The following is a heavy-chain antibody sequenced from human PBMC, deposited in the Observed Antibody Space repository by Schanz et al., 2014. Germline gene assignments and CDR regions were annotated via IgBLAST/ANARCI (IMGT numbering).Heavy chain of an antibody. CDR2: ISSGSSYA. D-gene: IGHD3-9*01. J-gene: IGHJ4*02. V-gene: IGHV3-11*05. CDR1: GFTFRDYY. CDR3: AKQIHNDILTGTRN. Sequence: GQLAESGGGLVQPGGSLRLSCAASGFTFRDYYMSWIRQAPGKGLEWVSDISSGSSYANYADSVKGRFTVSRDSGQNSLYLQMNSLRAEDTAVYYCAKQIHNDILTGTRNWGQGTLVTVSS.